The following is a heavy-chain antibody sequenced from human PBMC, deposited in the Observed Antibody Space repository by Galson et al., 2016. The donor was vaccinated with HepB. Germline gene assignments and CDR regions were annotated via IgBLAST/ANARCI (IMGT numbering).Heavy chain of an antibody. J-gene: IGHJ3*02. CDR1: GFTFSNYA. D-gene: IGHD7-27*01. Sequence: SLRLSCAASGFTFSNYAMNWVRQAPGKGLEWVAMILFDGSYRYYAESVKGRFTISRDNSENTLYLQMDSLRADDTAVYYCAQMITGDTDDAFDIWGQGTMVTVSS. V-gene: IGHV3-30*03. CDR3: AQMITGDTDDAFDI. CDR2: ILFDGSYR.